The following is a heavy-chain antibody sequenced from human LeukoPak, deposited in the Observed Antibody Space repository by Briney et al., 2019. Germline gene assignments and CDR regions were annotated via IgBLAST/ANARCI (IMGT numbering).Heavy chain of an antibody. D-gene: IGHD6-19*01. CDR2: IYYSGST. Sequence: SETLSLTCSVSSGSINSGDFYWSWLRQPPGKGLEWIGLIYYSGSTYYNPSLKSRVTISVDTSKNQFSLKLSSVAAADTAVYYCARQCRTVAGIVHYWGQGTLVTVSS. CDR3: ARQCRTVAGIVHY. J-gene: IGHJ4*02. V-gene: IGHV4-39*01. CDR1: SGSINSGDFY.